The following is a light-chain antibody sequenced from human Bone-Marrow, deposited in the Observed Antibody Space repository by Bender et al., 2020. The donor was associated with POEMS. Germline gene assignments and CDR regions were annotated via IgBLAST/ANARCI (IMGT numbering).Light chain of an antibody. V-gene: IGLV3-1*01. CDR3: QAWDSSTAGV. CDR2: QGA. Sequence: SNELTQPPSVSVSPGQTATITCSGDTLAYKYISWYQQKPGQSPVVVFYQGARRPSRFPERFSASKSGNTATLTISGTQAMDEADYYCQAWDSSTAGVFGTGTKVTVL. CDR1: TLAYKY. J-gene: IGLJ1*01.